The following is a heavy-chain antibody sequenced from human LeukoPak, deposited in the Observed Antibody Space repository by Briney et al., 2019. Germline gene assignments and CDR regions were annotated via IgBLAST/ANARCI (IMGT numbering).Heavy chain of an antibody. J-gene: IGHJ6*02. V-gene: IGHV3-9*01. CDR3: ARDGDYYYGMDV. Sequence: PGGSLRLSCAASGFTFDDYAMHWVRQAPGKGLEWVSGISWNSGSIGYADSVKGRFTISRDNAKNSLYLQMNSLRAEDTAVYYCARDGDYYYGMDVWGQGTTVTVSS. D-gene: IGHD3-10*01. CDR2: ISWNSGSI. CDR1: GFTFDDYA.